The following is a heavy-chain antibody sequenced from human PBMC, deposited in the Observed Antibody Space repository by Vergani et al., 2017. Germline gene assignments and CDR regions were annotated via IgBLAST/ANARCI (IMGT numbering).Heavy chain of an antibody. D-gene: IGHD3-10*01. CDR1: GFTFSSYG. CDR3: AKVRRDGSGIDY. J-gene: IGHJ4*02. Sequence: QVQLVESGGGVVQPGRSLRLSCAASGFTFSSYGMHWVRQAPGKGLEWVAVISYDGSNKYYADSVKGRFTISRDNSKNTLYLQMNRLRAEDTAVYYCAKVRRDGSGIDYWGQGTLVTVSS. CDR2: ISYDGSNK. V-gene: IGHV3-30*18.